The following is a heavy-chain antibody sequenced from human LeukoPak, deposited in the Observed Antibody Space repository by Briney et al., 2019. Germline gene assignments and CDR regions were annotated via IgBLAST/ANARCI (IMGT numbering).Heavy chain of an antibody. V-gene: IGHV1-69*13. CDR3: ARDPDYYGSGSYYPHAFDI. D-gene: IGHD3-10*01. Sequence: SVKVSCKASGGTFSSYAISWVRQAPGQGLEWMGGIIPIFGTANYAQKFQGRVTITADESTSTAYMELSGLRSEDTAVYYCARDPDYYGSGSYYPHAFDIWGQGTMVTVSS. CDR2: IIPIFGTA. CDR1: GGTFSSYA. J-gene: IGHJ3*02.